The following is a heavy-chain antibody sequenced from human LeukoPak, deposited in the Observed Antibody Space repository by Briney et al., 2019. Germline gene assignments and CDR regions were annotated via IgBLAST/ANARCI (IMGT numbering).Heavy chain of an antibody. CDR2: ISSSSSYI. J-gene: IGHJ4*02. D-gene: IGHD5-12*01. CDR3: ARDLLRLGLYYFDY. V-gene: IGHV3-21*01. CDR1: GFTFSSYS. Sequence: GGSLRLSCAASGFTFSSYSMNWVRQAPGKGLEWVSSISSSSSYIYYADSVKGRFTISRDNAENSLYLQMNSLRAEDTAVYYCARDLLRLGLYYFDYWGQGTLVTVSS.